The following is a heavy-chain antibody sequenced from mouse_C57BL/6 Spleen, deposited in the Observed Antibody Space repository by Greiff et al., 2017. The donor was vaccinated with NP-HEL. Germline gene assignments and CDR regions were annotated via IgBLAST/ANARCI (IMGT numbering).Heavy chain of an antibody. Sequence: VQLQQSGAELMKPGASVKLSCKATGYTFTGYWIEWVKQRPGHGLEWIGEILPGSGGTNYNEKFKGKATFTADKSSNTAYMQLSSLTTEDSAIYYCARPYYGSSYWFAYWGQGTLVTVSA. D-gene: IGHD1-1*01. CDR2: ILPGSGGT. CDR3: ARPYYGSSYWFAY. V-gene: IGHV1-9*01. J-gene: IGHJ3*01. CDR1: GYTFTGYW.